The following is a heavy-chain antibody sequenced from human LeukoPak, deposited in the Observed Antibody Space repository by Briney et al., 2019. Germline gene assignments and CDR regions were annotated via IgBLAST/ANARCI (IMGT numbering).Heavy chain of an antibody. D-gene: IGHD2-2*01. CDR3: AKNPAAST. Sequence: GGSLRLSCAASGFTFSNYDMNWVRHAPGKGLEWVSGISWNSGSIGYADSVKGRFTISRDNSKNTLYLQMNSLTAEDTAVYYGAKNPAASTWGQGTLVTVSS. CDR2: ISWNSGSI. V-gene: IGHV3-9*01. J-gene: IGHJ5*02. CDR1: GFTFSNYD.